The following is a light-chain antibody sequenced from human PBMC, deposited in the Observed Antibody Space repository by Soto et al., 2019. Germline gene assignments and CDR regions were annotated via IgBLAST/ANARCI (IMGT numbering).Light chain of an antibody. CDR3: SAWDDSLVVV. Sequence: QSVLTQPPSASVTPWQTVTITCSGSNSNIGSNSVNRFQHLPGAAPKLLIFSNNQRPSGVPDRFSGSKSGTSASLAISGLQTEDESDYYCSAWDDSLVVVFGGGTKVTVL. CDR2: SNN. V-gene: IGLV1-44*01. J-gene: IGLJ2*01. CDR1: NSNIGSNS.